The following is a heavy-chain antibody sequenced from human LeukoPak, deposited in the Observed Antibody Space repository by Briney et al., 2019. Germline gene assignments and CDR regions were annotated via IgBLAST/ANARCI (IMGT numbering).Heavy chain of an antibody. CDR3: ARFYANEWALPH. J-gene: IGHJ4*02. D-gene: IGHD1-26*01. Sequence: GGSLRLSCAASGFTFSSYAMHWVRQAPGKGLEWVAVISYDGSNKYYADSVKGRFTISRDNSKNTLYLQMNSLRAEDTAVYYCARFYANEWALPHWGQGTLVTVSS. CDR1: GFTFSSYA. CDR2: ISYDGSNK. V-gene: IGHV3-30*04.